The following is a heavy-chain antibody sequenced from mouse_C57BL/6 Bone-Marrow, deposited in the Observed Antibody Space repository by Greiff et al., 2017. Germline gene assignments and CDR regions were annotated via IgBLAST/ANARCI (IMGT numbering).Heavy chain of an antibody. V-gene: IGHV1-9*01. D-gene: IGHD2-3*01. Sequence: VKLQESGAELMKPGASVKLSCKATGYTFTGYWIEWVKQRPGHGLEWIGEILPGSGSTNYNEKFKGNATFTADTSSNTAYMQLSSLTTEDSSIYYCARLGPMMVTTYWDGYWGQGTTLTVSS. CDR1: GYTFTGYW. CDR3: ARLGPMMVTTYWDGY. J-gene: IGHJ2*01. CDR2: ILPGSGST.